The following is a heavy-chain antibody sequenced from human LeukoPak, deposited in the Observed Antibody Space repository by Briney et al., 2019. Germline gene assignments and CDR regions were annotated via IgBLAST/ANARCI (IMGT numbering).Heavy chain of an antibody. CDR3: ARRGSVVVDAFDI. D-gene: IGHD3-22*01. J-gene: IGHJ3*02. V-gene: IGHV5-51*01. CDR1: GYSFTSYW. CDR2: IYPGDSGT. Sequence: GESLKISCKGSGYSFTSYWIGWVRQMPGKGLEWMGIIYPGDSGTRYSPSFQGQVTISADKSISTAYLQWSSLKASDTAMYYCARRGSVVVDAFDIWGQGTMVTVSS.